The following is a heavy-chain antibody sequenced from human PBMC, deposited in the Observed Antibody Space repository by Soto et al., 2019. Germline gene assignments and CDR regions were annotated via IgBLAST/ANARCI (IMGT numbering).Heavy chain of an antibody. CDR1: GYTFTSYA. J-gene: IGHJ4*02. Sequence: ASVRVSCKASGYTFTSYAIHWVRQAPGQRLEWMGWINAGNGNTKYSQKFQGRVTITRDTSASTAYMELSSLRSQDTAVYYCARVLGVAKGDYWGQGTLVTVSS. CDR3: ARVLGVAKGDY. D-gene: IGHD3-3*01. V-gene: IGHV1-3*01. CDR2: INAGNGNT.